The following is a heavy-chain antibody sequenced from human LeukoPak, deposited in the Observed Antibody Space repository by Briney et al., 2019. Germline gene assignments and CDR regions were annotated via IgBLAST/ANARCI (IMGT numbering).Heavy chain of an antibody. J-gene: IGHJ4*02. Sequence: SETLSLTCAVYGGSFSGYYWSWIRQSPGKGLEWIGEINHSGSTNYNLSLKSRVTISVDTSKNQFSLKLSSVTAADTAVYYCARGRPRLGRVYFDYWGQGTLVTVSS. D-gene: IGHD3-10*01. CDR2: INHSGST. V-gene: IGHV4-34*01. CDR3: ARGRPRLGRVYFDY. CDR1: GGSFSGYY.